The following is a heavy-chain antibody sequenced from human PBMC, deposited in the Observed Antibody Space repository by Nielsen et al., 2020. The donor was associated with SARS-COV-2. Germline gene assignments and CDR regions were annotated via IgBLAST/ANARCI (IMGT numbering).Heavy chain of an antibody. CDR3: AREEAYYYDSSGYYYGYYYYGMDV. D-gene: IGHD3-22*01. Sequence: WIRQPPGKGLEWIGEIYHSGSTNYNPSLKSRVTISVDKSKNQFSLKLSSVTAADTAVYYCAREEAYYYDSSGYYYGYYYYGMDVWGQGTTVTVSS. V-gene: IGHV4-4*02. J-gene: IGHJ6*02. CDR2: IYHSGST.